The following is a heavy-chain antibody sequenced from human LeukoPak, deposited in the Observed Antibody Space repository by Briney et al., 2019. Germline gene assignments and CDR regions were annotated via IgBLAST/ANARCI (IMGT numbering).Heavy chain of an antibody. V-gene: IGHV3-43*02. J-gene: IGHJ3*02. CDR2: ISGDGGST. CDR3: AKDLGDAFDI. Sequence: GGSLRLSCAASGFTFDDYAMHWVRQAPGKGLEWVSLISGDGGSTYYADSVKGRFTISRDNSKNSLYLQMNSLRTGDTALYYCAKDLGDAFDIWGQGTMVTVSS. D-gene: IGHD3-16*01. CDR1: GFTFDDYA.